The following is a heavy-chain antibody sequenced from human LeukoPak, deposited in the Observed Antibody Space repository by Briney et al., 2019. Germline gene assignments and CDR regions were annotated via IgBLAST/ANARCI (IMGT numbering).Heavy chain of an antibody. J-gene: IGHJ5*02. V-gene: IGHV3-7*01. CDR3: ARFISLGA. CDR2: IKQDGSEE. CDR1: GFSFSGFW. Sequence: GGSLRLSCEASGFSFSGFWMSWVRQAPGKGLEWVANIKQDGSEENYVDSVKGRFTISRDNAKKSLYLQMNSLRVEDTAVYYCARFISLGAWGQGTLVTVSS. D-gene: IGHD3-10*01.